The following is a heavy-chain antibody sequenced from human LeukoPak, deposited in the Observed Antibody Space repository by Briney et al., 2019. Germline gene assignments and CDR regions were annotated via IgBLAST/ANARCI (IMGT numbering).Heavy chain of an antibody. CDR1: GFTFSSYS. V-gene: IGHV3-21*01. CDR3: ARESYCSSTSCYGAFDI. Sequence: GGSLRLSCAASGFTFSSYSMNWVRQAPGKGLEWVSSISSSSSYIYYADSVKGRFTISRDNAKNSLYMQMNSLRAEDTAVYYCARESYCSSTSCYGAFDIWGQGTMVTVSS. CDR2: ISSSSSYI. D-gene: IGHD2-2*01. J-gene: IGHJ3*02.